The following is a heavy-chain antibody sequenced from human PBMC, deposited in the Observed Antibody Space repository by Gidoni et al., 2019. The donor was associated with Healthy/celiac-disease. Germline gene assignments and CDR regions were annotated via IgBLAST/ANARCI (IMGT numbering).Heavy chain of an antibody. CDR3: ASQSSGTRGGY. CDR1: GFTVSSNY. Sequence: EVQLVESGGGLVQPGGSLRLSCPASGFTVSSNYMSWVRQAPGKGLEWVSVIYSGGSTYYADSVKGRFTISRDNSKNTLYLQMNSLRAEDTAVYYCASQSSGTRGGYWGQGTLVTVSS. D-gene: IGHD3-10*01. J-gene: IGHJ4*02. V-gene: IGHV3-66*04. CDR2: IYSGGST.